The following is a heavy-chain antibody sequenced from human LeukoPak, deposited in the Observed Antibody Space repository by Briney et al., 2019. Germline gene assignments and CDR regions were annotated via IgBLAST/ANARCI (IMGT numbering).Heavy chain of an antibody. Sequence: RASETLSLTCTVSGGSISSYYWSWIRQPPGKGLEWIGYIYYSGSTNYNPSLKSRVTISVDTSKNQFSLKLSSVTAADTAVYYCARYSYGYSSRNPWFDPWGQGTLVTVSS. CDR2: IYYSGST. CDR1: GGSISSYY. J-gene: IGHJ5*02. D-gene: IGHD5-18*01. V-gene: IGHV4-59*01. CDR3: ARYSYGYSSRNPWFDP.